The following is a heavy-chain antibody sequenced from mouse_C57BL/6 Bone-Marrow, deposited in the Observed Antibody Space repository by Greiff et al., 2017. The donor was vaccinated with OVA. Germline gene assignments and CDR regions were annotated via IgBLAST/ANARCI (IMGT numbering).Heavy chain of an antibody. CDR1: GYTFTSYD. V-gene: IGHV1-85*01. J-gene: IGHJ2*01. D-gene: IGHD1-1*01. Sequence: LQESGPELVKPGASVKLSCKASGYTFTSYDINWVKQRPGQGLEWIGWIYPRDGSTKYNEKFKGKATLTVDTSSSTAYMELHSLTSEDSAVYFCARSHYYGSRYFDYWGQGTTLTVSS. CDR2: IYPRDGST. CDR3: ARSHYYGSRYFDY.